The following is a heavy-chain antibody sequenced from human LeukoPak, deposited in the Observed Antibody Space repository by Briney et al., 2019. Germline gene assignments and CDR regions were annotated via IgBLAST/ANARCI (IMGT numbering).Heavy chain of an antibody. CDR2: IYISASS. D-gene: IGHD3-22*01. J-gene: IGHJ5*02. V-gene: IGHV4-4*07. CDR1: GGSISSYY. CDR3: ARDLYDSSGYTENWFDP. Sequence: SETLSLTCTVSGGSISSYYWSWIRQPAGKGLEWVGRIYISASSNYNPSLKSRVTMSLDRFKNQFSLKLSSVTAADTAVYYCARDLYDSSGYTENWFDPWGQGTLVTVSS.